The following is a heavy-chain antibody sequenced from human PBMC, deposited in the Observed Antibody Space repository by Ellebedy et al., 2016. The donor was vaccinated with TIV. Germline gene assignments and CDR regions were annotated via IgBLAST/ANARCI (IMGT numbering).Heavy chain of an antibody. CDR3: ARGRKYSSFNWFNP. J-gene: IGHJ5*02. V-gene: IGHV4-34*01. D-gene: IGHD6-6*01. Sequence: SETLSLTXAVYGGSFSGYYWSWIRQPPGKGLEWIGEINHSGSTNYNPSLKSRVTISVDTSKNQFSLKLSSVTAADTAVYYCARGRKYSSFNWFNPWGQGTLVTVSS. CDR1: GGSFSGYY. CDR2: INHSGST.